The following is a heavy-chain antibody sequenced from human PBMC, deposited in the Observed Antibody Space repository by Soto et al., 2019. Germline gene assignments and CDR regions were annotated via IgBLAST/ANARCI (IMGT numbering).Heavy chain of an antibody. CDR3: ASPRSGTTAFAY. J-gene: IGHJ4*02. V-gene: IGHV1-69*06. CDR2: IIPIFGTA. Sequence: SXKVSFKATGGTXISYAIGLVRQAPGQGLEWMGGIIPIFGTADYAQKFQGRLTITADKSTSTAYMELSSLRSEDKAVYYCASPRSGTTAFAYWGQGTLVPVSS. D-gene: IGHD1-26*01. CDR1: GGTXISYA.